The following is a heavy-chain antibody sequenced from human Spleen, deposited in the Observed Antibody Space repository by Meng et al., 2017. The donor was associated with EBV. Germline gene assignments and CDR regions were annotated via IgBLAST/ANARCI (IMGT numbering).Heavy chain of an antibody. V-gene: IGHV4-34*01. CDR2: INHSGST. CDR3: AAYPDQYCSGGSCYGGY. D-gene: IGHD2-15*01. J-gene: IGHJ4*02. Sequence: QAEVQPWGAVRLKPSETRSSTCAVYGGSFSGYYWSWIRQPPGKGLEWIGEINHSGSTNYNPSLKTRVTISVDTSKNQFSLKLSSVTAADTAVYYCAAYPDQYCSGGSCYGGYWGQGTLVTVSS. CDR1: GGSFSGYY.